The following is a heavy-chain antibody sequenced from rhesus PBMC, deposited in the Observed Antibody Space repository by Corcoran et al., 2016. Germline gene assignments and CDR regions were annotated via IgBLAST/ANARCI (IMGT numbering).Heavy chain of an antibody. Sequence: QVQLQESGPGLVKPAETLYHTCAVPGGCIIKSEWWSLLRQAPGKGLEWVGKIGGSSHNPSSNPALRSRATVSKDPSKIQFTLKLTSVTAADTVVYYYTRRRDSISSPTRFDVWGAGVLVTVSS. D-gene: IGHD3-40*01. J-gene: IGHJ5-1*01. CDR1: GGCIIKSEW. CDR2: IGGSSHNP. CDR3: TRRRDSISSPTRFDV. V-gene: IGHV4-65*02.